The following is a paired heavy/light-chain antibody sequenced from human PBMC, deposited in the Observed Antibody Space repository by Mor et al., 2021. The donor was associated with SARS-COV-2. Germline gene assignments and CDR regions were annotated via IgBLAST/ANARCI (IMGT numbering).Light chain of an antibody. CDR3: QQYGSSPLT. CDR2: GAS. Sequence: EIVLTQSPGTLSLSPGERATLSCRASQSVSSSYLAWYQQKPGQAPRLLIYGASSRANGIPDRFSGSGSGTDFTLTISRLEPEDLAVYYCQQYGSSPLTFGGGTKVEIK. CDR1: QSVSSSY. J-gene: IGKJ4*01. V-gene: IGKV3-20*01.
Heavy chain of an antibody. D-gene: IGHD2-21*01. CDR3: ARGPGGQSGSALWY. V-gene: IGHV1-18*01. J-gene: IGHJ4*02. CDR1: GYTFNNYG. CDR2: ISGNNGNT. Sequence: QVQLVQSGAEVKKPGASVKVSCKASGYTFNNYGITWLRQAPGQGLEWMGWISGNNGNTNYAQKLQDRVTMTTDTSTSTAYMDLRSLRFDDTAVYYCARGPGGQSGSALWYWGQGTLVTVSS.